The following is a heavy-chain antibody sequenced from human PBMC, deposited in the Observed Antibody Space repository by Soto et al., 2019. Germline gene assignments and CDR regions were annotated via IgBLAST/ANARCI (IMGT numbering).Heavy chain of an antibody. CDR2: IYYSGST. V-gene: IGHV4-59*01. J-gene: IGHJ3*02. D-gene: IGHD3-22*01. CDR3: ARDTMIVVGGAFDI. Sequence: SDTLSLTCTVSGGSISSYYWSWIRQPPGKGLEWIGYIYYSGSTNYNPSLKSRVTISVDTSKNQFSLKLSSVTAADTAVYYCARDTMIVVGGAFDIWGQGTMVTVSS. CDR1: GGSISSYY.